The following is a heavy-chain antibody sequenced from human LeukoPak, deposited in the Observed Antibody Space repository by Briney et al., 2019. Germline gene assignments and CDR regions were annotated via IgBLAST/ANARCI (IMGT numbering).Heavy chain of an antibody. CDR2: IYPGDSDT. J-gene: IGHJ3*02. Sequence: GESLKISCEGSGYSFTSYWIGWVRDMRGKRLEWMGIIYPGDSDTRYSPSFQGQVTITADKSIRPAHLQWSSLEASDTAMYYCARQYGDYRVGAFDIWGQGTMVTVSS. D-gene: IGHD4-17*01. V-gene: IGHV5-51*01. CDR3: ARQYGDYRVGAFDI. CDR1: GYSFTSYW.